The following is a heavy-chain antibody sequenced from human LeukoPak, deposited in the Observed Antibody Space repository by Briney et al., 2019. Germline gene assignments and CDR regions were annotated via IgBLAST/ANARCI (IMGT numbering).Heavy chain of an antibody. CDR3: AEFSGSHGYFDY. CDR2: IYYSGST. D-gene: IGHD1-26*01. CDR1: GGSISSYY. Sequence: SETLSLTCTVSGGSISSYYWSWIRQPPGKGLEWIGYIYYSGSTNYNPSLKSRVTISVDTSKNQFSLKLSSVTAADTAVYYCAEFSGSHGYFDYWGQGTLVTVSP. V-gene: IGHV4-59*01. J-gene: IGHJ4*02.